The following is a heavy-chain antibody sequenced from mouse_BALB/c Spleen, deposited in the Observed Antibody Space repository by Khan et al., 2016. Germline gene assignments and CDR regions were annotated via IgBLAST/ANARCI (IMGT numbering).Heavy chain of an antibody. Sequence: QIQLVQSGPELKKPGETVKISCKASGYTFTNYGMNWVKQAPGKGLKWMGWINTYTGEPTYTDDFKGRFAFSLETSASTAYLQINNLKNEDMATYICARFRAANYWGQGTTLTVSS. J-gene: IGHJ2*01. CDR3: ARFRAANY. CDR2: INTYTGEP. V-gene: IGHV9-1*02. CDR1: GYTFTNYG. D-gene: IGHD3-1*01.